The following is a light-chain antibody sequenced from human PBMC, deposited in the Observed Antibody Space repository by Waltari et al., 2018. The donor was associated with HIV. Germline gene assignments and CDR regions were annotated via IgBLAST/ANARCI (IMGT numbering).Light chain of an antibody. Sequence: QSVLTQPPSVSGAPGQRVTISCTGSSSNIGAGYDVHWYQQLPGTAPKLLIYGNNNRPSGGPDRFSGSKSGTSASLAITGLQAEDEADYYCQSYDRTLSVIFGGGTKLTVL. CDR3: QSYDRTLSVI. V-gene: IGLV1-40*01. J-gene: IGLJ2*01. CDR1: SSNIGAGYD. CDR2: GNN.